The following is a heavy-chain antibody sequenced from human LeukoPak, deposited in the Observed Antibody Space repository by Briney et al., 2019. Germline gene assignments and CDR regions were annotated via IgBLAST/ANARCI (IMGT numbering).Heavy chain of an antibody. D-gene: IGHD5-18*01. CDR3: ARDGLWIQNAFDI. Sequence: SETLSLTCTVSGGSISSSSYYWGWIRQPPGNGLEWIGSISYRGSTYYNPSLKSRVTVSVDTSKNQFSLKLSSVTAADTAVYYCARDGLWIQNAFDIWGQGTMVTVSS. V-gene: IGHV4-39*07. CDR1: GGSISSSSYY. J-gene: IGHJ3*02. CDR2: ISYRGST.